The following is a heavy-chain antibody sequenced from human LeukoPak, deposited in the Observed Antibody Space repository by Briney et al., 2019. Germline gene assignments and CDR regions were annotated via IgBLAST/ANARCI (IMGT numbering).Heavy chain of an antibody. D-gene: IGHD1-14*01. CDR3: ASGIAADAFDI. V-gene: IGHV4-30-4*01. CDR1: GGSISSGDYY. CDR2: IYYSGST. Sequence: PSETLSLTCTVSGGSISSGDYYWSWIRQPPGKGLEWIGYIYYSGSTYYNPSLKSRVTISVDTSKNQFSLKLSSVTAADTAVYYCASGIAADAFDIWGQGTMVTVSS. J-gene: IGHJ3*02.